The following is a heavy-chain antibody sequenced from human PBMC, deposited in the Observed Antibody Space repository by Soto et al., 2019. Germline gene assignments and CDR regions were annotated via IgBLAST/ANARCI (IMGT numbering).Heavy chain of an antibody. V-gene: IGHV3-48*01. J-gene: IGHJ6*02. D-gene: IGHD3-16*01. CDR3: ARDRLIYASDA. CDR1: GFTFSSYS. CDR2: ISSSSSTI. Sequence: GGSLRLSCAASGFTFSSYSMNWVRQAPGKGLEWVSYISSSSSTIYYADSVKGRFTISRDNAKNSLYLQMNSLRAEDTAVYYCARDRLIYASDAWGQGTTVTVSS.